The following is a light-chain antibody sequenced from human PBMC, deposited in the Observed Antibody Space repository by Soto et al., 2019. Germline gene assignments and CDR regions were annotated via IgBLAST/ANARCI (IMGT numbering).Light chain of an antibody. CDR3: QQYNSYPLT. CDR2: GAS. J-gene: IGKJ4*01. V-gene: IGKV1-16*02. Sequence: DIQMTQSPSSLSASVGDSVTITCRASQGLNNYLAWFQQQPGKAPKSLIYGASSLQSGVPSKFSGSGSGTDFTLTISRLQPEDFATYYCQQYNSYPLTFGGGTKVEIK. CDR1: QGLNNY.